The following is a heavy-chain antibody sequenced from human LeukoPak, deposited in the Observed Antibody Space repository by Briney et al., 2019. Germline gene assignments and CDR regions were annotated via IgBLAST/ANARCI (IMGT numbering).Heavy chain of an antibody. V-gene: IGHV3-7*01. CDR1: GFTFSSYW. J-gene: IGHJ4*02. CDR3: AKAPYYYDSSGYDYFDY. Sequence: GGSLRLSFAASGFTFSSYWMSWVRQAPGKGLEWVANIKQDGSEKYYVDSVKGRFTISRDNSKNTLYLQMNSLRAEDTAVYYCAKAPYYYDSSGYDYFDYWGQGTLVTVSS. CDR2: IKQDGSEK. D-gene: IGHD3-22*01.